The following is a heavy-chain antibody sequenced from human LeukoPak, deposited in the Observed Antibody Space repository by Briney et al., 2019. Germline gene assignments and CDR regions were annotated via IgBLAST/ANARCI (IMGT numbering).Heavy chain of an antibody. CDR2: ISGSGGST. Sequence: GGSLRLSCAASGFTFSSYAMSWVRQAPGKGLEWVSAISGSGGSTYYADSVKGRFTISRDNSKNTLYLQMNSLRAEDTAVYYCAKEFQGSGSYPTWFDPWGQGTLVTVSS. CDR1: GFTFSSYA. J-gene: IGHJ5*02. CDR3: AKEFQGSGSYPTWFDP. D-gene: IGHD3-10*01. V-gene: IGHV3-23*01.